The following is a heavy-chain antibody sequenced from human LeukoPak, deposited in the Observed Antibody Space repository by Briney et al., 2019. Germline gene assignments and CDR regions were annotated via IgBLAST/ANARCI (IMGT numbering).Heavy chain of an antibody. CDR2: INWNGGST. V-gene: IGHV3-20*04. Sequence: PGGSLRLSCAASGFRVDDYGMSWVRQAPGKGLEWVSGINWNGGSTGYADSVKGRFTISRDNAKNFLYLQMNSLRAEDTALYYCAREVAAAPDYYYYYMDVWGKGTTVTVSS. CDR3: AREVAAAPDYYYYYMDV. J-gene: IGHJ6*03. CDR1: GFRVDDYG. D-gene: IGHD6-13*01.